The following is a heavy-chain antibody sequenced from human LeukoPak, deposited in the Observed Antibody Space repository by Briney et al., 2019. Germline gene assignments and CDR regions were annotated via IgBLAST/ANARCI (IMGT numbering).Heavy chain of an antibody. D-gene: IGHD3-3*01. V-gene: IGHV3-23*01. CDR2: ISGSGGST. Sequence: GGSLRLSCAASGFTFSSYAMSWVRQAPGKGLEWVSAISGSGGSTYYADSVKGRFTISRDNSKNTLYLQMNSLRAEDTAVYYCATYYDFWSAVRYYYYYYMDVWGKGTTVTASS. CDR3: ATYYDFWSAVRYYYYYYMDV. CDR1: GFTFSSYA. J-gene: IGHJ6*03.